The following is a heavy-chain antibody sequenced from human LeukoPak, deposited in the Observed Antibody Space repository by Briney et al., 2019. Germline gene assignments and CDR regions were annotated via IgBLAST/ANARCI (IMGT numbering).Heavy chain of an antibody. CDR1: GGTFSSYA. CDR2: IIPILGIA. Sequence: ASVKVSCKSSGGTFSSYAISWVRQAPGQGLEWMGRIIPILGIANYAQKFQGRVTITADKSTSTAYMELSSLRSEDTAVYYCASRGGGVIVVDYWGQGTLVTVSS. V-gene: IGHV1-69*04. CDR3: ASRGGGVIVVDY. D-gene: IGHD3-16*02. J-gene: IGHJ4*02.